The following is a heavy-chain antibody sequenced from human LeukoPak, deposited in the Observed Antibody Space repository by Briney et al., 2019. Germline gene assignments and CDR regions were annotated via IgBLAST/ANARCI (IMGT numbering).Heavy chain of an antibody. Sequence: SETLSLTCTVSGGSISSSYWSWIRQPPGKGLEWIGYIFYSGSTNYNPSLKSRVTISGDTSKHQFSLNLSSVTAADTAVYYCAREGYPYGYVFDWGQGTLVTVSS. V-gene: IGHV4-59*01. J-gene: IGHJ4*02. CDR2: IFYSGST. CDR3: AREGYPYGYVFD. D-gene: IGHD5-18*01. CDR1: GGSISSSY.